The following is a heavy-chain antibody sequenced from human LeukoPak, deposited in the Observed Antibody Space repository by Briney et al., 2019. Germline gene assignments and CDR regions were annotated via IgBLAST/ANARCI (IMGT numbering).Heavy chain of an antibody. V-gene: IGHV3-48*03. Sequence: GGSLRLSCAASGFTFSSYEMNWVRQAPGKGLEWVSYISSSGSTIYYADSVKGRFTISRDNAKNSLYLQMNSLRAEDTAVYFCARSREWELLSSFDYWGQGTLVTVSS. CDR2: ISSSGSTI. CDR3: ARSREWELLSSFDY. D-gene: IGHD1-26*01. CDR1: GFTFSSYE. J-gene: IGHJ4*02.